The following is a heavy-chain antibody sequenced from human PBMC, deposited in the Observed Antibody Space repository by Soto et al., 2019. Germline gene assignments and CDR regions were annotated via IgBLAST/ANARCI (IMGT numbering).Heavy chain of an antibody. J-gene: IGHJ6*03. V-gene: IGHV4-34*01. CDR2: INHSGST. D-gene: IGHD1-1*01. Sequence: SETLSLTCAVYGGSFSGYYWSWIRQPPGKGLEWIGEINHSGSTNYNPSLKSRVTISVDTSKNQFSLKLSSVTAADTAVYYCARGQHRLYYYYYMDVWGKGTTVTVSS. CDR3: ARGQHRLYYYYYMDV. CDR1: GGSFSGYY.